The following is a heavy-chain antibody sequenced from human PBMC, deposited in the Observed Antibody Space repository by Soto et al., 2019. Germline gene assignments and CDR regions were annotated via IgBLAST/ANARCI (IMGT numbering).Heavy chain of an antibody. CDR3: ARHYYGSDYYYYYYMDA. D-gene: IGHD3-10*01. J-gene: IGHJ6*03. Sequence: SETLSLTCTVSGGSISSYYWSWIRQPPGKGLEWIGYIYYSGSTNYNPSLKSRVTISVDTSKNQFSLKLSSVTAADTAVYYCARHYYGSDYYYYYYMDAWGKGTTVTVSS. CDR2: IYYSGST. CDR1: GGSISSYY. V-gene: IGHV4-59*08.